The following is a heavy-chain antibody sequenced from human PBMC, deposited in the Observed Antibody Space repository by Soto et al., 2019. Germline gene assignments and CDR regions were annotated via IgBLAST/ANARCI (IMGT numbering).Heavy chain of an antibody. J-gene: IGHJ4*02. CDR1: GYTFTGYY. V-gene: IGHV1-2*02. Sequence: ASVKISCKASGYTFTGYYMHWVRQAPGQGLEWMGWINPNSGGTNYAQKFQGRVTMTRDTSISTAYMELSRLRSDDTAVYYCARDLRGGSGGYYKEFGTFDYWGQGTSXT. CDR3: ARDLRGGSGGYYKEFGTFDY. D-gene: IGHD3-10*01. CDR2: INPNSGGT.